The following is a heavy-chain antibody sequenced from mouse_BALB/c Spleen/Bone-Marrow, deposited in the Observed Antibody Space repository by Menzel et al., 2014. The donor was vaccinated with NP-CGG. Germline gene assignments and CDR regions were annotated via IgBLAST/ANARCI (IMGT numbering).Heavy chain of an antibody. CDR1: GFTFSSYA. J-gene: IGHJ2*01. V-gene: IGHV5-9-4*01. CDR3: ARGGNYLDY. CDR2: ISSGGSYT. Sequence: EVKLMESGGGLVKPGGSQKLSCAASGFTFSSYAMSWVRQSPEKRLEWVAEISSGGSYTYYPDTVTGRFTISRDNAKNTLYLEMSSLRSEDTAMYYCARGGNYLDYWGQGTTLTVSS.